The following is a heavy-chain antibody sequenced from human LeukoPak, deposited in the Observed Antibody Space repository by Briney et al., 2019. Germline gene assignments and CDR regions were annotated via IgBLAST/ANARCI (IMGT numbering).Heavy chain of an antibody. CDR1: GFTFSSYW. Sequence: GGSLRLSCAASGFTFSSYWMHWVRQAPGKGLVWVSRINSDGSSTSYADSVKGRFTISRDNAKNTLYLQMNSLRAEDTALYYCAREPYGDYYYYYMDVWGKGTTVTVSS. D-gene: IGHD4/OR15-4a*01. CDR2: INSDGSST. V-gene: IGHV3-74*01. J-gene: IGHJ6*03. CDR3: AREPYGDYYYYYMDV.